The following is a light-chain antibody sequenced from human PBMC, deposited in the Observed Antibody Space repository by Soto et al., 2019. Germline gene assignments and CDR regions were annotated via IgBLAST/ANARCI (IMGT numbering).Light chain of an antibody. CDR2: ENN. CDR1: SSNIGNNY. J-gene: IGLJ2*01. V-gene: IGLV1-51*02. Sequence: QSVLTQPPSVSAAPGQKVTISCSGSSSNIGNNYVSWYQQLPGTAPKLLIYENNKRPSGIPDRFSGSKSGTSATLGITGLPDGDEADYYCGTWDSSLSAGVFGGGTKVTVL. CDR3: GTWDSSLSAGV.